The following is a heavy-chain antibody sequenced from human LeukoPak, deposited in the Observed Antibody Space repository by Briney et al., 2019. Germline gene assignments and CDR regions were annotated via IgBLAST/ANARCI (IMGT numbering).Heavy chain of an antibody. Sequence: GGSLRLSCTASGFTFGYYAMSWVRQAPGKGLEWVAFIGSKAYGGTTEYAASVKGRFTISRDDSKSIAYLQMNSLKTEDTAVYYCTGNLSSSWYYFDYWGQGTLVTVSS. V-gene: IGHV3-49*04. D-gene: IGHD6-13*01. J-gene: IGHJ4*02. CDR1: GFTFGYYA. CDR3: TGNLSSSWYYFDY. CDR2: IGSKAYGGTT.